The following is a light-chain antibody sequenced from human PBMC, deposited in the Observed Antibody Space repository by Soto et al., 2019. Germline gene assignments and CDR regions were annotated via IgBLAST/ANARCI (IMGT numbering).Light chain of an antibody. CDR2: AAS. J-gene: IGKJ1*01. CDR3: QQSYRTPRT. Sequence: QVTQCSQSMGGSVGSGGALICRASQSISSYLNWYQQKPGKAPKLLIYAASSLQSGVPSRFSGSGSGTDFTLPISSLQPEDFATYYCQQSYRTPRTFGQGTKVDIK. CDR1: QSISSY. V-gene: IGKV1-39*01.